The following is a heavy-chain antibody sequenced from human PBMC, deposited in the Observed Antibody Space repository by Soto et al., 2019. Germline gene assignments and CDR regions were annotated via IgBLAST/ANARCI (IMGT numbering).Heavy chain of an antibody. D-gene: IGHD3-9*01. J-gene: IGHJ4*02. CDR3: ARGPVLRYFDWLSYYFDY. Sequence: SVKVSCKASGGTFSSYTISWVRQAPGQGLEWMGRIIPILGIANYAQKFQGRVTITADKSTSTAYMELSSLRSEDTAVYYCARGPVLRYFDWLSYYFDYWGQGTLVTVSS. V-gene: IGHV1-69*02. CDR1: GGTFSSYT. CDR2: IIPILGIA.